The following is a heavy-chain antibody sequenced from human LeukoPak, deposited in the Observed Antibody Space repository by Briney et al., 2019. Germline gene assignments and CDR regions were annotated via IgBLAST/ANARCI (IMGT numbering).Heavy chain of an antibody. J-gene: IGHJ4*02. CDR1: GFTVSSNY. Sequence: GGSLRLSCAASGFTVSSNYMSWVRQAPGKGLERVSVIYSDGSTYYADSVKGRFTISRDNSKNTLYLQMNSLRAEDTAVYYCARAQRYPYYFDYWGQGTLVTVSS. CDR2: IYSDGST. D-gene: IGHD2-2*01. CDR3: ARAQRYPYYFDY. V-gene: IGHV3-53*01.